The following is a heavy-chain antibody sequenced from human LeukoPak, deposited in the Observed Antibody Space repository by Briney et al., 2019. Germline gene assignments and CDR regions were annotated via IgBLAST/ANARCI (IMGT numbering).Heavy chain of an antibody. Sequence: PGGSLRLSCAASGFTFSSYAMSWVRQAPGKGLVWVSAISGSGGSTYYADSVKGRFTISRDNSKNTLYLQMNSLRAEDTAVYYCAAYYDFWSGPYYFDYWGQGTLVTVSS. J-gene: IGHJ4*02. CDR2: ISGSGGST. CDR3: AAYYDFWSGPYYFDY. CDR1: GFTFSSYA. D-gene: IGHD3-3*01. V-gene: IGHV3-23*01.